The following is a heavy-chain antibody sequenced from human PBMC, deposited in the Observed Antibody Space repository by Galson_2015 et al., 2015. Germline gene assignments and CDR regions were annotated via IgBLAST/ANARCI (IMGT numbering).Heavy chain of an antibody. CDR1: GASISSYY. CDR2: IYYSGRT. D-gene: IGHD5-18*01. V-gene: IGHV4-59*12. CDR3: ASGRTASGLDY. J-gene: IGHJ4*02. Sequence: TLSLTCSVSGASISSYYWSWIRQIPGKGLEYIGYIYYSGRTKYNPSLMSRVTISGDTSKNQISLRVSSVSAADTAVYYCASGRTASGLDYWGQGTLVIVSS.